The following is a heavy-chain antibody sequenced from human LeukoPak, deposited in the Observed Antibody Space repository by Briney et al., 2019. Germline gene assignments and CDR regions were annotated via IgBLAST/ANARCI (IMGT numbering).Heavy chain of an antibody. Sequence: GGSLRLSCAASGFTFSSYSMNWVRQAPGKGLKWVSSITSSSSYIFYADSVKGRFTISRDNAKNSLYLQMNSLRAEDTAVYYCASLRGAIAVAGTPYYYAMDVWGQGTTVTVSS. J-gene: IGHJ6*02. CDR3: ASLRGAIAVAGTPYYYAMDV. CDR1: GFTFSSYS. D-gene: IGHD6-19*01. V-gene: IGHV3-21*01. CDR2: ITSSSSYI.